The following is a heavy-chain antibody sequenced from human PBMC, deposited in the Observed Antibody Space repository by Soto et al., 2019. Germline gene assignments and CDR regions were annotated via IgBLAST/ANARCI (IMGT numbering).Heavy chain of an antibody. CDR2: INHSGST. CDR1: GGSFSGYY. Sequence: PSETLSLTCAVYGGSFSGYYWSWIRQPPGKGLEWIGEINHSGSTNYNPSLKSRVTISVDTSKNQFSLKLSSVTAADTAVYYCARSPGSYFRRYNWFDPWGQGTLVTVSS. J-gene: IGHJ5*02. CDR3: ARSPGSYFRRYNWFDP. V-gene: IGHV4-34*01. D-gene: IGHD3-10*01.